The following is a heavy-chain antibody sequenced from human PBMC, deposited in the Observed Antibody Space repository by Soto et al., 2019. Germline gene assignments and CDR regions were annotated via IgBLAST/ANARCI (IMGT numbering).Heavy chain of an antibody. V-gene: IGHV4-31*03. D-gene: IGHD2-2*01. Sequence: QVQLQESGPGLVKPSQTLSLTCTVSGDSISSTNNYWSWIRQHPGKGLEWIGYIDYSGSTYYNPSLESRPAISVDTSKNQFSLKLSSVTAADTAVYYCARTVCSSASCYGYYYYGLDVWGQGTTVTVSS. CDR2: IDYSGST. CDR3: ARTVCSSASCYGYYYYGLDV. CDR1: GDSISSTNNY. J-gene: IGHJ6*02.